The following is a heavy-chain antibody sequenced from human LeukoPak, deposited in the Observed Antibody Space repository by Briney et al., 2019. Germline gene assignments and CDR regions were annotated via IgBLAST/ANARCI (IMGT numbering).Heavy chain of an antibody. Sequence: ASETLSLTCTVSGGSISNGGYYWSWIRQLPGKGLEWIGYIYYNGHTYYNPSLKSRVVISVDTSKNQFSLKLSSVTAADTAVYYCARAAWTLNAFDIWGQGTMVTVSS. D-gene: IGHD3/OR15-3a*01. J-gene: IGHJ3*02. CDR1: GGSISNGGYY. CDR2: IYYNGHT. V-gene: IGHV4-31*03. CDR3: ARAAWTLNAFDI.